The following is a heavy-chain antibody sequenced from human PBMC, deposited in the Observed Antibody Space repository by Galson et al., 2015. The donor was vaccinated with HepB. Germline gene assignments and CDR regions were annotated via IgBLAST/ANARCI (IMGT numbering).Heavy chain of an antibody. CDR3: TRPSRRQLLSNRLS. V-gene: IGHV3-49*03. Sequence: SLRLSCAASGFTFGDYAMSWFRQAPGKGLEWVGFIRSKAYGGTTEYAASVKGRFTISRDDSKSIAYLQMNSLKTEDTAVYYCTRPSRRQLLSNRLSWGQGTLVTVSS. CDR1: GFTFGDYA. J-gene: IGHJ4*02. D-gene: IGHD2-2*01. CDR2: IRSKAYGGTT.